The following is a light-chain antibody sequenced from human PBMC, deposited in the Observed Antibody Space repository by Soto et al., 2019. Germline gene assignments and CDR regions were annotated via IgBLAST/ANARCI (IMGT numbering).Light chain of an antibody. J-gene: IGKJ5*01. CDR3: QQYNNWPIT. CDR1: QSVNLY. V-gene: IGKV3-15*01. Sequence: EVVLTQSPATLSVSPGEGATLSCRASQSVNLYLAWYQQKPGQAPRVIIYGVSTRATGVPGRFNGSGSGTEFTLTISTLQSEDFGVYYCQQYNNWPITFGQGTRLEIK. CDR2: GVS.